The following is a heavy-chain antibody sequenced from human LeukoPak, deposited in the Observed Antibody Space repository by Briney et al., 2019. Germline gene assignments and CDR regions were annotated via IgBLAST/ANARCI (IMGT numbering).Heavy chain of an antibody. CDR2: INPSGGST. V-gene: IGHV1-46*01. D-gene: IGHD4-17*01. J-gene: IGHJ5*02. CDR3: ARNLDYGDYSRWLDP. Sequence: ASVKVSCKASGYTFTSYYMHWVRQAPGQGLEWMGIINPSGGSTSYAQKFQGRVTMTRDTSTSAVYMELSSLRSEDTAVYYCARNLDYGDYSRWLDPWGQGTLVTVSS. CDR1: GYTFTSYY.